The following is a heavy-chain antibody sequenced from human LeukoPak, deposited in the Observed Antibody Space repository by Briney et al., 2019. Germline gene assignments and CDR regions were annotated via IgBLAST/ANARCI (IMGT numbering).Heavy chain of an antibody. CDR2: FSSSGNTI. Sequence: GGSLRLSCAASGFTFSTYAMNWVRQAPGKGLEWLSYFSSSGNTISYADSVKGRFTVCRDNAKNALYLHMDSLRAEDTAVYYCARSRSGSYFVSWGHGTLVTVSS. V-gene: IGHV3-48*01. CDR3: ARSRSGSYFVS. D-gene: IGHD1-26*01. CDR1: GFTFSTYA. J-gene: IGHJ4*01.